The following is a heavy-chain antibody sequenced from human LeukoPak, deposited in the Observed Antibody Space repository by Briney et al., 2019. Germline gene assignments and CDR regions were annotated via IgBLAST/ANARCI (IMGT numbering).Heavy chain of an antibody. CDR2: FDPEDGET. J-gene: IGHJ4*02. CDR3: ATLIAVAGAYFDY. CDR1: GYTLTELS. D-gene: IGHD6-19*01. Sequence: ASVKVSCKVSGYTLTELSMHWVRQAPGKGLEWMGGFDPEDGETIYAQKFQGRVTMTEDTPTDTAYMELSSLRSEDTAVYYCATLIAVAGAYFDYWGQGTLVTVSS. V-gene: IGHV1-24*01.